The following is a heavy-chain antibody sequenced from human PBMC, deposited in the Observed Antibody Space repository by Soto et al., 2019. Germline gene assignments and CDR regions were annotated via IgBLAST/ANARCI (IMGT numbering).Heavy chain of an antibody. D-gene: IGHD2-2*01. CDR2: IYSDGYT. V-gene: IGHV3-66*01. CDR3: GRRKDCSSTTCFDY. J-gene: IGHJ4*02. Sequence: PGGSLRLSCAASGFNVGMSYMSWVGQVPGKGLEWVSIIYSDGYTYYAASVKGRFTISRDNFKNTLYLQMSSLRAEDTAVYYCGRRKDCSSTTCFDYWGQGTLVTASS. CDR1: GFNVGMSY.